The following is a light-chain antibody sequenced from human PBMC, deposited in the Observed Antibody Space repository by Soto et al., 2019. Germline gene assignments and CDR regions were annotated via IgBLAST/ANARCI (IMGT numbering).Light chain of an antibody. J-gene: IGKJ2*01. CDR1: QIVSSSY. Sequence: EIVLTQSPATLSLSPGARATLSCRASQIVSSSYLAWYQQKPGQAPRLLIYDASSRATGIPDRFSGNGSGTNFTLTISRLEPEDFAVYFCQLYGSSPRYTFGQGTKLEIK. V-gene: IGKV3-20*01. CDR2: DAS. CDR3: QLYGSSPRYT.